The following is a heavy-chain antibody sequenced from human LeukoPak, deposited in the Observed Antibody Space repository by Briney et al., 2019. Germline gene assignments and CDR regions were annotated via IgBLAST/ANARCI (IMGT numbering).Heavy chain of an antibody. D-gene: IGHD6-13*01. CDR2: IYYSGTT. V-gene: IGHV4-59*01. Sequence: SETLSLTCTVSGGSISNNDYWSWIRQSPGKGLEWIGYIYYSGTTNYNPSLKSRVTMSVDTSENQFSLKLSSVTVADTAVYFCARTRPKYSSSWYADYFDYWGQGTLVTVSS. CDR1: GGSISNNDY. J-gene: IGHJ4*02. CDR3: ARTRPKYSSSWYADYFDY.